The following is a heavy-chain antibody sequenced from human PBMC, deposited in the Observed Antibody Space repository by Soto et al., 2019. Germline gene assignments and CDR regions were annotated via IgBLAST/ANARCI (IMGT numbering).Heavy chain of an antibody. CDR1: GFTFSSYG. J-gene: IGHJ4*02. CDR3: AKDRMGAGVRGYFDY. D-gene: IGHD3-10*01. CDR2: ISYDGSNK. V-gene: IGHV3-30*18. Sequence: QVQLVESGGGVVQPGKSLRLSCAGSGFTFSSYGMDWVRQAPGKGLEWVAVISYDGSNKYYADSVKGRFTISRDNSKNMLYLQMSSLRADDKAVSYCAKDRMGAGVRGYFDYWGKGALVTISS.